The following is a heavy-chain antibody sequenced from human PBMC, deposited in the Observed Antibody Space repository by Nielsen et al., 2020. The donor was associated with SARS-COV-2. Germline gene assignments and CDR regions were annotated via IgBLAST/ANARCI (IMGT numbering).Heavy chain of an antibody. CDR3: AIDIRFLEWSGNIYGDF. V-gene: IGHV3-7*03. Sequence: GESLKISCAASGFTFSSYWMSWVRQAPGKGLEWVANIKQDGSEKYYVDSVKGRFTISRDNAKNSLYLQMNSLRAEDTAVYYCAIDIRFLEWSGNIYGDFWGQGTLVTVSS. J-gene: IGHJ4*02. CDR2: IKQDGSEK. D-gene: IGHD3-3*01. CDR1: GFTFSSYW.